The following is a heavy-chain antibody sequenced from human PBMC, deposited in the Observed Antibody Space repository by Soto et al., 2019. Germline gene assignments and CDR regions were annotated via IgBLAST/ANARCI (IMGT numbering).Heavy chain of an antibody. CDR2: IYYSGTT. V-gene: IGHV4-59*08. D-gene: IGHD6-13*01. J-gene: IGHJ4*02. CDR1: GGSISSYY. Sequence: SETLSLTCTVSGGSISSYYWSWIRQPPGKGLEWIGYIYYSGTTNYNPSIKSRVTISVDTPKNQFSLKLSSVTAADTAVYYCARNRIAAAGPLIDYWGQGTLVTVSS. CDR3: ARNRIAAAGPLIDY.